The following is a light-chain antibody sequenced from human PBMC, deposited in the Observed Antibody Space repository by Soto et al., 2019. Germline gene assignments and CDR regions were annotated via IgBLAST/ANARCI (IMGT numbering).Light chain of an antibody. V-gene: IGKV3-20*01. CDR3: QQYASSWT. J-gene: IGKJ1*01. CDR2: GAS. Sequence: EIMLTQSPGTLSLSPGEGVTLSCRGSHSVSSNYLAWYQQKPGQAPRLLISGASSRSTGIPDRFSGSGSGTDFTLTISRLEPEDFAVYYCQQYASSWTFGQGTKVEIK. CDR1: HSVSSNY.